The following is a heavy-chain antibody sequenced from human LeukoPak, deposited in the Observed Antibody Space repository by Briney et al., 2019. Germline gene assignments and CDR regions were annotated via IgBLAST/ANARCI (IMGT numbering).Heavy chain of an antibody. J-gene: IGHJ4*02. CDR2: INPNSGGT. CDR3: AGANYYASGTYYPGY. V-gene: IGHV1-2*02. CDR1: GYTFTGYY. D-gene: IGHD3-10*01. Sequence: GASVKVPCKASGYTFTGYYTHWVRQAPGQGLEWMGWINPNSGGTNYAQKFQGRVTMTRDTSISTAYMELSRLGSDDTAIYYCAGANYYASGTYYPGYWGQGTLVTVSS.